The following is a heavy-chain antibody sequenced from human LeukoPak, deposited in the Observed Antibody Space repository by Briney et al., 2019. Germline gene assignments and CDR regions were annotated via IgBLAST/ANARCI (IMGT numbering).Heavy chain of an antibody. D-gene: IGHD3-10*01. CDR3: TRYYYGSGSYDDY. J-gene: IGHJ4*02. CDR2: IRSKANSYAT. V-gene: IGHV3-73*01. CDR1: GFTFSGSA. Sequence: GGSLRLSCAASGFTFSGSAMHWVRQASGKGLEWVGRIRSKANSYATAYAASVKGRFTISRDDSKNTAYLQMNSLKTEDTAVYYCTRYYYGSGSYDDYWGQGTLVTVSS.